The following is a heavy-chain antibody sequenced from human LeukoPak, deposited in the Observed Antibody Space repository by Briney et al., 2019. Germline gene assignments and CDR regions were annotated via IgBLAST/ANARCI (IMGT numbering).Heavy chain of an antibody. J-gene: IGHJ2*01. CDR1: GYPFTTYD. CDR3: ARISDHNWYFDL. Sequence: PSVRVSCKASGYPFTTYDINWVRKATGQGLESMGWMNPSSGYTVYSQKFQGRVTMTRNTSITTAYMELSSLRSEDTAVYYCARISDHNWYFDLWGRGTLVTVSS. V-gene: IGHV1-8*01. CDR2: MNPSSGYT. D-gene: IGHD1-14*01.